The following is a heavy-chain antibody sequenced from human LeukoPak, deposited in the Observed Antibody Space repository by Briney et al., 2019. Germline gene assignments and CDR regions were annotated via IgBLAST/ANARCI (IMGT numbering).Heavy chain of an antibody. CDR1: GGSISSYY. CDR3: ARGQDCSSTSCYPGDRFYYYYYGMDV. CDR2: IYTSGST. D-gene: IGHD2-2*01. Sequence: SETLSLTCTVSGGSISSYYWSWIRQPAGKGLEWIGRIYTSGSTNYNPSLKSRVTMSVDTFKNQFSLKLSSVTAADTAVYYCARGQDCSSTSCYPGDRFYYYYYGMDVWGQGTTVTVSS. V-gene: IGHV4-4*07. J-gene: IGHJ6*02.